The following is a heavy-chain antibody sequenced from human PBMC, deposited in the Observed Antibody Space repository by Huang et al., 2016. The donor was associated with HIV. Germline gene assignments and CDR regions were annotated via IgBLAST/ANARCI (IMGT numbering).Heavy chain of an antibody. CDR1: GFSLVSYN. Sequence: EVQLVESGGGLVKPGGSLRLSCAASGFSLVSYNMYWVRQTPGKGLQWCSSISPSSSFIDYADSVKGRFSISRDNAKNSLYLQMNNLRGEDTAVYYCARDRGQQLSPFDSWGQGTLVTVSS. V-gene: IGHV3-21*01. D-gene: IGHD6-13*01. CDR3: ARDRGQQLSPFDS. J-gene: IGHJ4*02. CDR2: ISPSSSFI.